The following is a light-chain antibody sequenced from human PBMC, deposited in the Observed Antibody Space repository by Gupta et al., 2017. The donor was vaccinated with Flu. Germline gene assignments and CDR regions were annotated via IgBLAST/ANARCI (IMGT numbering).Light chain of an antibody. Sequence: QSVLTQPPSVSAAPGQKVTISCSGSSSNIGNNYVSCYQQLPGTAPKLLIYENNNRPPGSPDRLSGDKYAASATLGSTGLQTGDEADYYCGTWDGSLSAWVFGGGTKLTVL. J-gene: IGLJ3*02. V-gene: IGLV1-51*02. CDR3: GTWDGSLSAWV. CDR2: ENN. CDR1: SSNIGNNY.